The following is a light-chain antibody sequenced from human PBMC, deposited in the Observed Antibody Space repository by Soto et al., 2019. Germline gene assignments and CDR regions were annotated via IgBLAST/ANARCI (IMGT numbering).Light chain of an antibody. V-gene: IGKV1-9*01. CDR1: QGVSSY. Sequence: IQLTQSPSSLSASVGDRVTITCRASQGVSSYLAWYQQKPGKAPNLLIYVTSTLQSGVPSRFSGSGSGTDFTLTISSLQPEDFATYYCQQHNSYPLTFGGGIKVEIK. CDR3: QQHNSYPLT. CDR2: VTS. J-gene: IGKJ4*01.